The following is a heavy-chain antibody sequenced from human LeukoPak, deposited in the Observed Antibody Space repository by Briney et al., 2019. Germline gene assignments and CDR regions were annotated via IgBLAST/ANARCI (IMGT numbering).Heavy chain of an antibody. CDR3: ARARNCSSGTCYKDY. J-gene: IGHJ4*02. CDR1: GLTFSGYW. V-gene: IGHV3-74*01. Sequence: PGGSLRLSCAASGLTFSGYWMHWVRQAPGKGLEWVSRINGDGSSTNYADSVKGRFTISRDNAKNTLYLQMNSLGAEDTAVYYCARARNCSSGTCYKDYWGQGTLVAVSS. D-gene: IGHD2-15*01. CDR2: INGDGSST.